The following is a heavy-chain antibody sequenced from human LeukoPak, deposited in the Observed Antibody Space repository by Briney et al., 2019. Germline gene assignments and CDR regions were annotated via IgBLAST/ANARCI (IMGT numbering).Heavy chain of an antibody. CDR3: ARGITMIGPSRDY. CDR2: IKQDGSEK. Sequence: GGSLRLSCAASGFTFNSYWMSWVRQAPGKGLEWVANIKQDGSEKYYVDSVKGRFIISRDNAKKSLYLQMNSLRSEDTAVYYCARGITMIGPSRDYWGQGTLVTVSS. V-gene: IGHV3-7*03. D-gene: IGHD3-22*01. J-gene: IGHJ4*02. CDR1: GFTFNSYW.